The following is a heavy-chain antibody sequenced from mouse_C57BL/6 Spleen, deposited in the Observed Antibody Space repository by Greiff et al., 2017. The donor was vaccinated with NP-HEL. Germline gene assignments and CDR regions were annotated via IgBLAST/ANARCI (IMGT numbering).Heavy chain of an antibody. CDR1: GYTFTSYW. D-gene: IGHD1-1*01. CDR2: INPSNGGT. CDR3: ARDYYGSSYDWYFDV. Sequence: QVQLQQPGTELVKPGATVKLSCKASGYTFTSYWMHWVKQRPGQGLEWIGNINPSNGGTNYNEKFKSKATLTVDKSSSTAYMQLSSLTSEDSAVYYCARDYYGSSYDWYFDVWGTGTTVTVSS. V-gene: IGHV1-53*01. J-gene: IGHJ1*03.